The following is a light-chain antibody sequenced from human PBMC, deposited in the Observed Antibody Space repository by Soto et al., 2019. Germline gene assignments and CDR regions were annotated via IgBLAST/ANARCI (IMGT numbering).Light chain of an antibody. J-gene: IGKJ2*01. Sequence: IVMTQSPPSLTFTPGEPASISCRSSQRLLHSNGNNLLDWYLQKPGQSPQLLIYLGSNRASGVPDMVSGSAAGTDFTMKISRVEAEDVGVYYCMQDLQTPYTFGPGTKLELK. V-gene: IGKV2-28*01. CDR2: LGS. CDR3: MQDLQTPYT. CDR1: QRLLHSNGNNL.